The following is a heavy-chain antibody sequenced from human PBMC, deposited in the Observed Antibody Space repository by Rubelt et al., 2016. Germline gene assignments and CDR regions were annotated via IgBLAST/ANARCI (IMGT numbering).Heavy chain of an antibody. CDR1: GYSIRSNYY. J-gene: IGHJ4*02. CDR3: ARVSVVVSPQYYFDY. Sequence: QVQLQESGPGLVKPSETLSLTCTVSGYSIRSNYYWGWIRQPPGKVLEWIGSMFHSGTTYYNPSLKSRVTISVDPSKSDFSRKLSAVTAADTAVYYCARVSVVVSPQYYFDYWGQGTLVSVSS. CDR2: MFHSGTT. D-gene: IGHD2-15*01. V-gene: IGHV4-38-2*02.